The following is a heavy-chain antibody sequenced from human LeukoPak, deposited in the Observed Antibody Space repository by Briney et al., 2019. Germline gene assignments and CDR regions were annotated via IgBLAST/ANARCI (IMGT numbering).Heavy chain of an antibody. CDR3: SAGATTYCGEDCYPSFFFYHGIDV. Sequence: GASVKVSCEASGYTFTCYYMHWVRQAPGQGLEWMGIINPSGGSTSYAQKFQERVDIITDRSTNTVFMELRSLRSDDTAVYYCSAGATTYCGEDCYPSFFFYHGIDVWGQGTTVTVSS. V-gene: IGHV1-46*01. D-gene: IGHD2-21*02. J-gene: IGHJ6*02. CDR1: GYTFTCYY. CDR2: INPSGGST.